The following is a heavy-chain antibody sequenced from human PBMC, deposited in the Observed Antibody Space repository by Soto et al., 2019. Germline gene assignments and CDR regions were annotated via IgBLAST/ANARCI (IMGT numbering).Heavy chain of an antibody. D-gene: IGHD1-26*01. CDR3: ARRGSGSYYDY. CDR1: GFTFSSYA. CDR2: ISGSGGTT. Sequence: EVQLLESGGGSVQPGGSLRLSCAASGFTFSSYAMSWVRQARGRGLERVSVISGSGGTTYYADSVKGRFTISRDNSKNTLNLQMNSLRAEDTAVYYCARRGSGSYYDYWGQGTLVTVSS. V-gene: IGHV3-23*01. J-gene: IGHJ4*02.